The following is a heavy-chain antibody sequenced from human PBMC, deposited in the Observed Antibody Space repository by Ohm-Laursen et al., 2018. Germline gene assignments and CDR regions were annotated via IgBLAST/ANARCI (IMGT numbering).Heavy chain of an antibody. V-gene: IGHV3-15*01. CDR2: IKSKTDGGTT. J-gene: IGHJ4*02. CDR1: GFIFSNAW. D-gene: IGHD2-15*01. Sequence: SLRLSCAASGFIFSNAWMSWVRQAPGKGLEWVGRIKSKTDGGTTDYAAPVKGRFTILRDDSKNTLYLQINSLKTEDTAVYYCTTDPAEGYYFDYWGQGTLVTVSS. CDR3: TTDPAEGYYFDY.